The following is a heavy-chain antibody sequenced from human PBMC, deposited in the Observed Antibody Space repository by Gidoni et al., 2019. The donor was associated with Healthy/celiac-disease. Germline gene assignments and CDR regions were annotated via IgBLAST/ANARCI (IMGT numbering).Heavy chain of an antibody. J-gene: IGHJ6*02. CDR2: ISWDGGST. D-gene: IGHD2-15*01. Sequence: EVQLVESGGVVVQPGGSLRLSCAASGFTFDDYTMHWVRQAPGKGLEWVSLISWDGGSTYYADSVKGRFTISRDNSKNSLYLQMNSLRTEDTALYYCAKAAAFHSYYYYYYGMDVWGQGTTVTVSS. CDR3: AKAAAFHSYYYYYYGMDV. CDR1: GFTFDDYT. V-gene: IGHV3-43*01.